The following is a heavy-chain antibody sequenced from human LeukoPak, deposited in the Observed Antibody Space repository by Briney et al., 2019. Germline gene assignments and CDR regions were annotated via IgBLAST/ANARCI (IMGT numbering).Heavy chain of an antibody. Sequence: PSETLSLTCAVYGGSVSGYYWSWIRRTPGKGLEWIGEINHSGSTNYNPSLKSRVTISVDTSKNQFSLKLSSVTAADTAVYYCARGGDWAYYDFWSGDTPGWFDPWGQGTLVTVSS. CDR1: GGSVSGYY. J-gene: IGHJ5*02. CDR3: ARGGDWAYYDFWSGDTPGWFDP. CDR2: INHSGST. V-gene: IGHV4-34*01. D-gene: IGHD3-3*01.